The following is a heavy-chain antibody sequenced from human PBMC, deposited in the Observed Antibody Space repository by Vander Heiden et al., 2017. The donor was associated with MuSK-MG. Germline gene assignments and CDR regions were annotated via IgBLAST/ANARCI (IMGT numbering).Heavy chain of an antibody. CDR3: AARGATKFRGVDY. J-gene: IGHJ4*02. CDR1: GGSISSSSYY. V-gene: IGHV4-39*01. CDR2: IYYSGST. Sequence: QLQLQESGPGLVKPSETLSLTCTVSGGSISSSSYYWGWIRQPPGKGLEWIGSIYYSGSTYYFSSLKSRVTISVDTSKKQFSLNMRPLTEADMAVYYCAARGATKFRGVDYWFQGTLVTVYS. D-gene: IGHD5-12*01.